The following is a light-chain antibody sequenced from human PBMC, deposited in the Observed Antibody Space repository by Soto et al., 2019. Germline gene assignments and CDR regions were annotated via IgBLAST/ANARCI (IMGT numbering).Light chain of an antibody. J-gene: IGKJ1*01. V-gene: IGKV1-39*01. CDR2: AAS. CDR1: QIISSD. CDR3: QQSYSTPHT. Sequence: DIQMTQSPSSLSASVGDRVTITCLASQIISSDLNCYQQKPGKAPKLLIYAASSLQSGVPSRFSGSASGTDFTLTISSLQPEDFATYYCQQSYSTPHTFGQGTKVDIK.